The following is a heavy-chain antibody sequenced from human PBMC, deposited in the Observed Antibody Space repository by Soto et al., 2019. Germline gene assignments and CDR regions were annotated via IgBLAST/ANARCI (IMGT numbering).Heavy chain of an antibody. V-gene: IGHV4-39*01. D-gene: IGHD2-21*01. CDR2: VYYSGAT. CDR1: GGSISRSPYY. Sequence: QLQLQESGPGLVKPSETLSLTCAVSGGSISRSPYYWGWVRQPPGEGLEWIGIVYYSGATYYSVSLMSRVTISLDTSRNHFSLRLTSLTAADTGVYYCAGRADCGGTPCPFGYWGQGALVTVSS. CDR3: AGRADCGGTPCPFGY. J-gene: IGHJ4*02.